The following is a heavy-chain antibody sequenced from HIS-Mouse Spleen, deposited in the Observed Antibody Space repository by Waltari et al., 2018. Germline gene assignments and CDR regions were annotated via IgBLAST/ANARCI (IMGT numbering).Heavy chain of an antibody. D-gene: IGHD5-12*01. V-gene: IGHV4-39*07. CDR2: IYYSGST. J-gene: IGHJ3*02. Sequence: QLQPQESGPGLVKHSEPLSLTSTVSGGSLRRSCYYRGWLPQPPGKGLEWIGSIYYSGSTYYNPSLKSRVTISVDTSKNQFSLKLSSVTAADTAVYYCARDGYSGYGHDAFDIWGQGTMVTVSS. CDR1: GGSLRRSCYY. CDR3: ARDGYSGYGHDAFDI.